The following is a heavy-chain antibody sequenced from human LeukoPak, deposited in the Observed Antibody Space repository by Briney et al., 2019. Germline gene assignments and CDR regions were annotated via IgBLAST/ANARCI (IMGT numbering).Heavy chain of an antibody. Sequence: PGGALRLSCAASGFTFSSSRMTWVRQGPGKGLEWGASISPSSSHIFYADSLKGRVTVSRDNGKSSVFLQMSSLPVEDTAVYYCARDLTGGEYFDSWGQGTLVSVSS. CDR2: ISPSSSHI. CDR3: ARDLTGGEYFDS. J-gene: IGHJ4*02. CDR1: GFTFSSSR. V-gene: IGHV3-21*01. D-gene: IGHD3-16*01.